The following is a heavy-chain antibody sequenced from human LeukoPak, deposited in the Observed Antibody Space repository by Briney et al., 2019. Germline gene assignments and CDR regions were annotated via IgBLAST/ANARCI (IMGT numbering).Heavy chain of an antibody. Sequence: SETLSLTCTVSGGSISGSNYHWGWIRQPPGKGLEWIGSINYWGHTYYNPSLESRVTISVDTSKNQFSLKVNSVTAADTALYYCAPTYSYTGGGYDYWGQGTLVTVSS. CDR2: INYWGHT. V-gene: IGHV4-39*01. J-gene: IGHJ4*02. D-gene: IGHD5-18*01. CDR3: APTYSYTGGGYDY. CDR1: GGSISGSNYH.